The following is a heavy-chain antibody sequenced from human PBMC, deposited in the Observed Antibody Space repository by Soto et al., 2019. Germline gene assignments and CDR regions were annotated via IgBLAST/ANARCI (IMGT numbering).Heavy chain of an antibody. CDR3: AAAGGYPPYFDY. D-gene: IGHD5-12*01. CDR2: ISSSSSYT. CDR1: GFTFSDYY. V-gene: IGHV3-11*06. J-gene: IGHJ4*02. Sequence: QVQLVESGGGLVKPGGSLRLSCAASGFTFSDYYMSWIRQAPGKGLEWVSYISSSSSYTNYAASVKGRFTISRDNAENSLYLQMNSLRAEDTAVYYCAAAGGYPPYFDYWGQGTLVTVSS.